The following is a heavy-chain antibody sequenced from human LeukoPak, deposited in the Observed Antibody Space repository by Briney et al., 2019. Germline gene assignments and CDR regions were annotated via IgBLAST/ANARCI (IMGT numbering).Heavy chain of an antibody. CDR1: GGSFSGYY. D-gene: IGHD6-13*01. CDR2: INHSGST. J-gene: IGHJ6*03. Sequence: PSETLSLTCAVYGGSFSGYYWSWIRQPPGKGLEWIGEINHSGSTNYNPSLKSRVTISVDTSKNQFSLKLSSVTAADTAVYYCARRVAAAGIRRYYYYYMDVWGKGTTVTVSS. CDR3: ARRVAAAGIRRYYYYYMDV. V-gene: IGHV4-34*01.